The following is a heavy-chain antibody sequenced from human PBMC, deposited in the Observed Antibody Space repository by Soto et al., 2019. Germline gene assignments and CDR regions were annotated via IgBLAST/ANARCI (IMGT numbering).Heavy chain of an antibody. CDR2: IYPGDSDT. J-gene: IGHJ3*02. V-gene: IGHV5-51*01. D-gene: IGHD6-13*01. CDR1: GYSFTSYW. Sequence: GESLKISCKGSGYSFTSYWIGWVRQMPGKGLEWMGIIYPGDSDTRYSSSFQGQVTISADKSISTAYLQWSSLKASDTAMYYCARWGIAAAGDNDAFDIWGQGTMVTVSS. CDR3: ARWGIAAAGDNDAFDI.